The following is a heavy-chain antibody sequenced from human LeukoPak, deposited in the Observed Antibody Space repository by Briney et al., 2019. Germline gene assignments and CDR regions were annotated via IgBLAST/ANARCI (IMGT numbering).Heavy chain of an antibody. CDR1: GYTFTNYG. V-gene: IGHV1-18*01. Sequence: ASVKVSCKASGYTFTNYGISWVRQAPGQGLEWMGWISAYNGNTNYAQKLQGRVTMTTDTSTSTAYTELRSLRSDDTAVYYCARESPHDYGDYVLGYWGQGTLVTVSS. CDR2: ISAYNGNT. CDR3: ARESPHDYGDYVLGY. J-gene: IGHJ4*02. D-gene: IGHD4-17*01.